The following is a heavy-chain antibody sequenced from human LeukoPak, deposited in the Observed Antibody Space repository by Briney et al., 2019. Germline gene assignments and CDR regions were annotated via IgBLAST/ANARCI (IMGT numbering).Heavy chain of an antibody. CDR2: IYYSGST. Sequence: SETLSLTCTVSGGSISSGDYYWSWIRQPPGKGLEWIGYIYYSGSTYYNPSLKSRVTISVDTSKNQFSLKLSSVTAADTAVYYCAREGPVDSSGYSGAFDIWGQGTMVTVSS. J-gene: IGHJ3*02. CDR1: GGSISSGDYY. V-gene: IGHV4-30-4*01. CDR3: AREGPVDSSGYSGAFDI. D-gene: IGHD3-22*01.